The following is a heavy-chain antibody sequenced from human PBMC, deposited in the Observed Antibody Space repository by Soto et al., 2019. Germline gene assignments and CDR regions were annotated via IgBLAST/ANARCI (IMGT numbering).Heavy chain of an antibody. J-gene: IGHJ4*02. Sequence: EVQLLESGGGLVQPGGSLRLSCAASGFTFSSYAMSWVRQAPGKGLEWVSAVSGSGGSTYYAGSVKGRFTISRDNSKNTLYLQMNSLRKENTDVYYCEKVGWEGPVLRSFDYLLTGGADYWGKGTLVTVSS. V-gene: IGHV3-23*01. CDR2: VSGSGGST. D-gene: IGHD3-9*01. CDR3: EKVGWEGPVLRSFDYLLTGGADY. CDR1: GFTFSSYA.